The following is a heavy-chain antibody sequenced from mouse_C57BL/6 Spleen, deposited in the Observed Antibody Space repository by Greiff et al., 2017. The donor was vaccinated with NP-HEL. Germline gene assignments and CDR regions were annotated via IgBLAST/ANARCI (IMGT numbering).Heavy chain of an antibody. Sequence: VQLQQPGAELVKPGASVKLSCKASGYTFTSYWMHWVKQRPGQGLEWIGMIHPNSGSTNYNEKFKSKATLTVDKSSSTAYMQLSSLTSEDSAVYYCARAYGNYVYYAMDYWGQGTSVTVSS. D-gene: IGHD2-1*01. CDR2: IHPNSGST. CDR1: GYTFTSYW. CDR3: ARAYGNYVYYAMDY. J-gene: IGHJ4*01. V-gene: IGHV1-64*01.